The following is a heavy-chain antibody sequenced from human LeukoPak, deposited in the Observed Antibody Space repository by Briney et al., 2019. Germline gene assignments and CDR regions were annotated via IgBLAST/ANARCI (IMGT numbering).Heavy chain of an antibody. CDR2: ISSSSSYI. D-gene: IGHD3-10*01. Sequence: AGGSLRLSCAASGFTFSSYAMNWVRQAPGKGLEWVSSISSSSSYIYYADSVKGRFTISRDNAKNSLYLQMNSLRAEDTAVYYCARVGYYYGSGSYYNGFGAHYGMDVWGQGTTVTVSS. V-gene: IGHV3-21*01. J-gene: IGHJ6*02. CDR3: ARVGYYYGSGSYYNGFGAHYGMDV. CDR1: GFTFSSYA.